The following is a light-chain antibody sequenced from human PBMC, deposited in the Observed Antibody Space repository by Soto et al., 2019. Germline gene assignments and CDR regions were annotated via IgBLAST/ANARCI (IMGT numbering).Light chain of an antibody. J-gene: IGKJ5*01. CDR1: QSISSSF. CDR2: GAA. Sequence: IVLTQSPGILSLSPGERASLSCGPSQSISSSFLAWYQQKPGQAPRLLIYGAASRATGIPDRFSGTGSETDFTLTISRLEPEDFAVYYCQQYDNSPITFGQGTRLEIK. CDR3: QQYDNSPIT. V-gene: IGKV3-20*01.